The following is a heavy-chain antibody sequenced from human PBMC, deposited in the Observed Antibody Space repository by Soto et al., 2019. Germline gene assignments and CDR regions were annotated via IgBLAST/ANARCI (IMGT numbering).Heavy chain of an antibody. V-gene: IGHV3-53*01. Sequence: EVQLVESGGGLIQPGGSLRLSCAVSGFTVSNNYMSWVRQAPGKGLEGVSVIYSGGYTAYGDSVKGRFTISRDNSKNTPSRQKNTPSAGDTGGVFGGAPPGGGGYWGQGTLVTVSS. CDR1: GFTVSNNY. CDR3: GAPPGGGGY. J-gene: IGHJ4*02. CDR2: IYSGGYT. D-gene: IGHD3-10*01.